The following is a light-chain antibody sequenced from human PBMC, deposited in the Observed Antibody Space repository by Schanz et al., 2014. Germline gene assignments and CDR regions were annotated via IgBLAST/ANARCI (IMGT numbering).Light chain of an antibody. CDR3: CSYAGSPWL. CDR2: KVF. CDR1: SSDFGGYNY. Sequence: QSALTQPASVSGSPGQSITISCTGTSSDFGGYNYVSWYQQHPGKAPKLMIYKVFKRPSGVSNRFSGSKSGNTASLTISGLQAEDEANYYCCSYAGSPWLFGGGTKLTVL. J-gene: IGLJ3*02. V-gene: IGLV2-23*02.